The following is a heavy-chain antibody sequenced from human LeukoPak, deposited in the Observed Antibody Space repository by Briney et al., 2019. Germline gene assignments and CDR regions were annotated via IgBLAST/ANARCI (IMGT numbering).Heavy chain of an antibody. Sequence: PSETLSLTCTLSGGSMSTYYWSWIRQPPGKGLEWIGYIYYSGSSSYNPSLKSRGTISVDTSKNQFSLKLSSVTAADTAVYYCARGSITVVPAFDIWGQGTMVTVSS. CDR2: IYYSGSS. J-gene: IGHJ3*02. CDR1: GGSMSTYY. V-gene: IGHV4-59*12. CDR3: ARGSITVVPAFDI. D-gene: IGHD3-3*01.